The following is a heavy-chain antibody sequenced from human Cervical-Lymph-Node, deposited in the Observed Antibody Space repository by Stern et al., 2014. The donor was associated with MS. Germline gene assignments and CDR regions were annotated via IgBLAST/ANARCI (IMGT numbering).Heavy chain of an antibody. V-gene: IGHV3-9*01. CDR3: SATYNGMFSSPGKY. J-gene: IGHJ4*02. Sequence: EVQLVESGGDLVQPGRSLRLSCAASGITFADYAMHWVRQTPGKGLEWVSGIGWNSVTIGYADSVNGRFTVSRDNAKKSLYLQMNSLRAEDTALYYCSATYNGMFSSPGKYWGQGTLVIVSS. CDR1: GITFADYA. CDR2: IGWNSVTI. D-gene: IGHD1-26*01.